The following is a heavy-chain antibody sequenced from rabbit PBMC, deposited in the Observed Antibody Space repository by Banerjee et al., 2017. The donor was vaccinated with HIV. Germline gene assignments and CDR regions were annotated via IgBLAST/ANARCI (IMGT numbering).Heavy chain of an antibody. J-gene: IGHJ4*01. CDR1: GFSFSSSYY. CDR2: IYAGSSGST. V-gene: IGHV1S40*01. Sequence: QSLEESGGDLVKPGASLTLTCTASGFSFSSSYYMCWVRQAPGKGLEWIACIYAGSSGSTWYASWAKGRFTISKTSSTTVTLQLNSLTAADTATYFCARDGSGWGANFNLWGPGTLVTVS. CDR3: ARDGSGWGANFNL. D-gene: IGHD4-1*01.